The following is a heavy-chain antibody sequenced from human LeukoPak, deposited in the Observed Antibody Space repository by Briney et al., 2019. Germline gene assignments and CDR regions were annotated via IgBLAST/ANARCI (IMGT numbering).Heavy chain of an antibody. V-gene: IGHV1-69*05. D-gene: IGHD4-17*01. Sequence: ASVEVSCKASGGTFSNYAISWVRQAPGQGLEWMGGLIPLYGATNYTQRFQGRITITTDESTTTAYMELSSLRSEDTAVYFCAVGDPFNYYMDLWGKGTTVTVFS. CDR1: GGTFSNYA. CDR3: AVGDPFNYYMDL. J-gene: IGHJ6*03. CDR2: LIPLYGAT.